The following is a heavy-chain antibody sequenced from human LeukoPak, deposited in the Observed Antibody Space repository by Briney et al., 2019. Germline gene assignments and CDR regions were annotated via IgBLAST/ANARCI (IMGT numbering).Heavy chain of an antibody. CDR2: IYDSGST. D-gene: IGHD3-22*01. CDR1: GGSISSSSYY. Sequence: SETLSLTCTVSGGSISSSSYYWGWIRQPPGKGLEWIGSIYDSGSTNYNPSLKSRLTISVDTSKNQCSLKLSSVTAADTAVYYCARQSISGSSLSYFDYWGQGTLVNVSS. J-gene: IGHJ4*02. CDR3: ARQSISGSSLSYFDY. V-gene: IGHV4-39*07.